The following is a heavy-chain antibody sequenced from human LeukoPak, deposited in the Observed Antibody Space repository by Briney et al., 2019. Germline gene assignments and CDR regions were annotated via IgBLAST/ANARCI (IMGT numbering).Heavy chain of an antibody. J-gene: IGHJ4*02. V-gene: IGHV3-7*01. CDR2: IKQDGSEK. Sequence: GGSLRLSCAASGFTFSSYWMSWVRQAPGKGLEWVANIKQDGSEKYYVDSVKGRFTISRDNAKNSLYPQMNSLRAEDTAVYYCARAHLPYYYDSSGYYVGYWGQGTLVTVSS. CDR3: ARAHLPYYYDSSGYYVGY. D-gene: IGHD3-22*01. CDR1: GFTFSSYW.